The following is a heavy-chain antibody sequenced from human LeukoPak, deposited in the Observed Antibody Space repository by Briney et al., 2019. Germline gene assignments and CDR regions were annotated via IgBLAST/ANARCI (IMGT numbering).Heavy chain of an antibody. D-gene: IGHD2-15*01. V-gene: IGHV1-8*01. CDR3: AREEIFRCSGGSCYFDY. Sequence: ASVKVSCKASGYTFTSYDINWVRQATGQGLEWMGWMNPNSGNTGYAQKFQGRVTMTRNTSISTAYMELSSLRSEDTAVYYCAREEIFRCSGGSCYFDYWGKGTLVTVSS. J-gene: IGHJ4*02. CDR2: MNPNSGNT. CDR1: GYTFTSYD.